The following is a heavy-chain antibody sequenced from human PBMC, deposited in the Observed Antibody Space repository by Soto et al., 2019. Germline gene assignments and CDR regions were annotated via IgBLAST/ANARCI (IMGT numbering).Heavy chain of an antibody. D-gene: IGHD2-2*01. Sequence: GSLRLACAASGFTFSSYSMNWVRQAPGKGLEWVSSISSSSSYIYYADSVKGRFTISRDNAKNSLYLQMNSLRAEDTAVYYCARALNIVVVPSAPKCGMDVWGQGTTVTVYS. CDR3: ARALNIVVVPSAPKCGMDV. V-gene: IGHV3-21*01. CDR2: ISSSSSYI. J-gene: IGHJ6*02. CDR1: GFTFSSYS.